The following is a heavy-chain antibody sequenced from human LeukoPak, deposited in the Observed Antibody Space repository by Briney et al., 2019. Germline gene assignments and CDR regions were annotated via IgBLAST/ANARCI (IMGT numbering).Heavy chain of an antibody. J-gene: IGHJ4*02. CDR1: GLTFSNYG. D-gene: IGHD6-19*01. CDR3: SRLRSGCPDY. CDR2: IPYDGFNP. Sequence: GRSLRLSCAASGLTFSNYGMHWVRQAPGKGLEWVAVIPYDGFNPYYADSVKGRFTNSRDNSKNTLWLQMNSLRAEDTAVYYCSRLRSGCPDYWGQGTLVTVSS. V-gene: IGHV3-30*03.